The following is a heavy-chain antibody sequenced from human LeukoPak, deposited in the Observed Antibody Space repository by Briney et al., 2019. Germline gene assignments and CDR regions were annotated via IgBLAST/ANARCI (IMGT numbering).Heavy chain of an antibody. CDR3: ARLSADSSSSRGFDY. Sequence: SETLSLTCTVSGASISSYYWTWIRQPAGKGLGWIGRIYTSGSTNYNPSLKSRVAVSVDTSKNQFSLKLSSVTAADTAVYYCARLSADSSSSRGFDYWGQGTLVTVSS. D-gene: IGHD2-2*01. V-gene: IGHV4-4*07. CDR1: GASISSYY. CDR2: IYTSGST. J-gene: IGHJ4*02.